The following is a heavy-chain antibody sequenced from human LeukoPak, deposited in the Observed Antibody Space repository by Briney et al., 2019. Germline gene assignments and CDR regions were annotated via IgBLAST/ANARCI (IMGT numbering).Heavy chain of an antibody. J-gene: IGHJ4*02. CDR3: AKDGWSNSPGFFDW. V-gene: IGHV3-23*01. D-gene: IGHD3-3*01. CDR2: ISGGGGTT. CDR1: GFTFSSSA. Sequence: GGSLRLSCAASGFTFSSSAMNWVRQAPGKGLEWVSGISGGGGTTYYADSVRGRFTISRDSSKNTLYLQMNSLRAEDTAVYYCAKDGWSNSPGFFDWWGQGTLVTVSS.